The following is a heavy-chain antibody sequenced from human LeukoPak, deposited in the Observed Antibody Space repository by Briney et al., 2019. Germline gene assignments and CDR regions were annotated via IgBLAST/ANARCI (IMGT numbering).Heavy chain of an antibody. V-gene: IGHV3-48*03. Sequence: GGSLRLSCVASGFTFSGYEMSWVRQAPGKGLEWFSYISHSHGTTFYADSVQGRFTISRDNAKNSLYLQMNSLRVDDTAIYYCARDLSGWSLGYWGQGTLVTVSS. D-gene: IGHD6-19*01. CDR3: ARDLSGWSLGY. J-gene: IGHJ4*02. CDR2: ISHSHGTT. CDR1: GFTFSGYE.